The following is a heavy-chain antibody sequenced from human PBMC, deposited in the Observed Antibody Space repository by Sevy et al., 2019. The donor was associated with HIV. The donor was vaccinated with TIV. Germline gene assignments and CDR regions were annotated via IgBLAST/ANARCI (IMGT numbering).Heavy chain of an antibody. CDR1: GFTFSSYS. V-gene: IGHV3-48*01. J-gene: IGHJ6*02. CDR3: VSLYYYDSSGYYPEYGMDV. D-gene: IGHD3-22*01. CDR2: ISSSSSTI. Sequence: GESLKISCAASGFTFSSYSMNWVRQAPGKGLEWVSYISSSSSTIYYADSVKGRFTISRDNAKNSLYLQMNSLRAEDTAVYYGVSLYYYDSSGYYPEYGMDVWGQGTTVTVSS.